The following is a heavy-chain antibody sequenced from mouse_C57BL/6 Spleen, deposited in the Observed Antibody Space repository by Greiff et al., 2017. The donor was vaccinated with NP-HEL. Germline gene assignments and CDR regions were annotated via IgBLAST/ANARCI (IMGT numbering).Heavy chain of an antibody. D-gene: IGHD1-1*01. V-gene: IGHV1-82*01. Sequence: FQLQQSGPELVKPGASVKISCKASGYAFSSSWMNWVKQRPGKGLEWIGRIYPGDGDTNYNGKFKGKATLTADKSSSTAYMQLSSLTSEDSAVYFCARDYYGSSYGYWGQGTTLTVSS. CDR2: IYPGDGDT. CDR1: GYAFSSSW. J-gene: IGHJ2*01. CDR3: ARDYYGSSYGY.